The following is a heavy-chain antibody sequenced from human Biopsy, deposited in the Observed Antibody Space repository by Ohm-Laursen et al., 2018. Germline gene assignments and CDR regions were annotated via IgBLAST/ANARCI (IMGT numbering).Heavy chain of an antibody. J-gene: IGHJ4*02. CDR3: ARDRVELPEGDGHFDS. Sequence: SETLSLTWTVSGDSISSYYWSWIRQPPGKGLQWIGYVYYTGSTDYNPSLQSRVTISVDTSKNHFSLRLRSVTPADTAIYYCARDRVELPEGDGHFDSWGQGTLVTVSS. CDR1: GDSISSYY. CDR2: VYYTGST. V-gene: IGHV4-59*01. D-gene: IGHD1-7*01.